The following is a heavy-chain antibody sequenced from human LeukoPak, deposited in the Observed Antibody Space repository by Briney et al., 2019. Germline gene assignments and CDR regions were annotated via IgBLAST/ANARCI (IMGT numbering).Heavy chain of an antibody. Sequence: SETLSLTCTVSGGSISSSSYCWGWIRQPPGKGLEWIGSIYYSGSTYYNPSLKSRVTISVDTSKNQFSLRLISVTAADTAVYYCARNDRGRPADYWGQGTLVTVSS. D-gene: IGHD1-26*01. J-gene: IGHJ4*02. CDR1: GGSISSSSYC. CDR3: ARNDRGRPADY. CDR2: IYYSGST. V-gene: IGHV4-39*01.